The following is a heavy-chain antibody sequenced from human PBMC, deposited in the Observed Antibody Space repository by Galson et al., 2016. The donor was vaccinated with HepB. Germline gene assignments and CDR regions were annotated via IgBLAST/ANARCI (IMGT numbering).Heavy chain of an antibody. J-gene: IGHJ6*02. V-gene: IGHV4-34*01. D-gene: IGHD3-10*01. CDR3: AREVRVVSDYSYYGMDV. Sequence: ETLSLTCAVFGGPFSDYYWSWIRQPPGKGLEWIGEINHSGGANYNPPLKSRVTISVDTSKHQFSLRLTSVTAADTAIYYCAREVRVVSDYSYYGMDVWGQGTTVTVSS. CDR2: INHSGGA. CDR1: GGPFSDYY.